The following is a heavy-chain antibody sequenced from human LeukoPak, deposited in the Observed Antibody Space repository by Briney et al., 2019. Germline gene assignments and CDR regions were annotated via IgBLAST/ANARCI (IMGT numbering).Heavy chain of an antibody. CDR3: AREGGSGWYGGGIDY. Sequence: SETLSLTCTVSGGSISSYYWSWIRQPPGKGLEWIGYIYYSGSTNYNPSLKSRVTISVDTSKNQFSPKLSSVTAADTAVYYCAREGGSGWYGGGIDYWGQGTLVTVSS. V-gene: IGHV4-59*01. J-gene: IGHJ4*02. D-gene: IGHD6-19*01. CDR1: GGSISSYY. CDR2: IYYSGST.